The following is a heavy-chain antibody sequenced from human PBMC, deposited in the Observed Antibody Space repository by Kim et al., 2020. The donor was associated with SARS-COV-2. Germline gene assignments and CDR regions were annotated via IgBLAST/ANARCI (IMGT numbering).Heavy chain of an antibody. D-gene: IGHD4-17*01. V-gene: IGHV1-18*01. CDR3: ARDYLRDY. CDR2: NANT. J-gene: IGHJ4*02. Sequence: NANTNYAQKLQGRVTMTTDTSTSTASMELRSLRSDDTAVYYCARDYLRDYWGQGTLVTVSS.